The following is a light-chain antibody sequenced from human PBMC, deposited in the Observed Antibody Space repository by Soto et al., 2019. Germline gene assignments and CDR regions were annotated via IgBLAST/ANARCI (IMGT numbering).Light chain of an antibody. CDR2: RTN. CDR1: SSNIGSNY. CDR3: AAWDDSLSVRV. Sequence: QSVLTQPPSASGTPGQRVTISCSGSSSNIGSNYVYWYQQLPGTAPKLLIYRTNQRPSGVPDRFSGSKSGTSASLAISGLPSEYEADYYGAAWDDSLSVRVFGGGTQLTVL. V-gene: IGLV1-47*01. J-gene: IGLJ3*02.